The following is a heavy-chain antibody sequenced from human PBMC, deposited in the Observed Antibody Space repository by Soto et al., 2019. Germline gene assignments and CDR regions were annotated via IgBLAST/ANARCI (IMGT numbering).Heavy chain of an antibody. D-gene: IGHD3-10*01. Sequence: DVELLESGGGLGQPGGPRRLPGAASGFTLSANARVWVARAPGKGLEWVAAISASGGSKNYADSVKGRFAISRDNSKDTMYLRMNSLRAEDTAVYYCAKDRGIYYGSGSYYIWGRGTLVTVSS. CDR2: ISASGGSK. J-gene: IGHJ3*02. CDR3: AKDRGIYYGSGSYYI. V-gene: IGHV3-23*01. CDR1: GFTLSANA.